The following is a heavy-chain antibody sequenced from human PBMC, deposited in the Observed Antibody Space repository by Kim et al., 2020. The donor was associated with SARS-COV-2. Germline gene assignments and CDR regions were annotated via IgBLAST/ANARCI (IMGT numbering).Heavy chain of an antibody. Sequence: GGSLRLSCAASGFTFSSYSMNWIRQAPGKGLEWVSSISSTSYYIYYADSVKGRFTISRDNAKNSLYLQMNSLTAEDTAVYYCSRSTSGCLDYWGLGTLVTVSS. V-gene: IGHV3-21*01. CDR1: GFTFSSYS. D-gene: IGHD6-19*01. J-gene: IGHJ4*02. CDR3: SRSTSGCLDY. CDR2: ISSTSYYI.